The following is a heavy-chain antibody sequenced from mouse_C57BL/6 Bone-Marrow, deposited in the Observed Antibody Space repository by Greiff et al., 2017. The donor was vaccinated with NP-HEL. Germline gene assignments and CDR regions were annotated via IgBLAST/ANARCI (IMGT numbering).Heavy chain of an antibody. J-gene: IGHJ2*01. CDR3: ARVLGPGYGSYFGY. Sequence: QVQLQQPGAELVKPGASVKMSCKASGYTFTSYWITRVKQRPGQGLEWIGDIYPGSGSTNYNEKFKSKATLTVDTSSSTAYMQLGSLTAEDSAVYDSARVLGPGYGSYFGYWGQGTTLTVSS. V-gene: IGHV1-55*01. CDR2: IYPGSGST. CDR1: GYTFTSYW. D-gene: IGHD1-1*01.